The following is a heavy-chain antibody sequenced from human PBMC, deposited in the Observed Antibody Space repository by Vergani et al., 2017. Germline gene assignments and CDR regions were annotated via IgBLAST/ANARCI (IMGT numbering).Heavy chain of an antibody. D-gene: IGHD6-13*01. CDR1: GDSVISTDYH. V-gene: IGHV4-39*01. CDR3: ARQGIAAPIDC. J-gene: IGHJ4*02. CDR2: MEYSGST. Sequence: QVQLQESGPGLVKPSETLSLICTVSGDSVISTDYHWGGIRQPPGKGLEWIGSMEYSGSTSYNPSLESRISISFETPKNQFSLRLPSVTAADTAVYYCARQGIAAPIDCWSQGTLVTVSS.